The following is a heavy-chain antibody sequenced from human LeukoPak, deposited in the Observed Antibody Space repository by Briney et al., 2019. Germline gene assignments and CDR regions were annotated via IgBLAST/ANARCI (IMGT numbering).Heavy chain of an antibody. D-gene: IGHD5-24*01. V-gene: IGHV4-31*03. CDR1: GGSISSGGYY. Sequence: SQTLSLTCTVSGGSISSGGYYWSWIRQHPGKGLEWIGYIYYSGSTYYNPSLKSRVTISVDTSKNQFSLKLSSVTAADTAVYYCARAGRTLQWLHNADDAFDIWGQGTIVTVSS. CDR2: IYYSGST. CDR3: ARAGRTLQWLHNADDAFDI. J-gene: IGHJ3*02.